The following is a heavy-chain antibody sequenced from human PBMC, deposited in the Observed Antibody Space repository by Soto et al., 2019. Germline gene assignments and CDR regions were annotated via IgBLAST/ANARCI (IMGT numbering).Heavy chain of an antibody. CDR2: ISSNGGST. Sequence: GGSLRLSCAASGFTFSSYAMHWVRQAPGKGLEYVSAISSNGGSTYYANSVKGRFTISRDNSKNTLYLQMGSLRAEDMAVYYCARPGYCSSTSCHYYFDYWGQGTLVTVSS. CDR1: GFTFSSYA. CDR3: ARPGYCSSTSCHYYFDY. V-gene: IGHV3-64*01. J-gene: IGHJ4*02. D-gene: IGHD2-2*01.